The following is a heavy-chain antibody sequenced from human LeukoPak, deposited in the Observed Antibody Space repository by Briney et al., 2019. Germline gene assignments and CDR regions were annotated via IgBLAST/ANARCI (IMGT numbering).Heavy chain of an antibody. CDR1: GFTFSSYS. J-gene: IGHJ4*02. Sequence: GGSLRLSCAASGFTFSSYSMNWSGRPQGRGLEWVSYISSSSSTIYYADSVKGRFTISRDNAKNSLYLQMNSLRDEDTAVYYCARDVNGYWGQGTLVTVSS. CDR2: ISSSSSTI. V-gene: IGHV3-48*02. CDR3: ARDVNGY.